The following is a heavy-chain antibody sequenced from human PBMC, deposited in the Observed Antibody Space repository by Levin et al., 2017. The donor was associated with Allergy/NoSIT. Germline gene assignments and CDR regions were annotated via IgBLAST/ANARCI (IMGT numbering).Heavy chain of an antibody. V-gene: IGHV3-53*01. J-gene: IGHJ4*02. D-gene: IGHD3-22*01. CDR2: IYSGGST. CDR1: GFTVSSNY. CDR3: ARYTVPYYYDSSGYDY. Sequence: GGSLRLSCAASGFTVSSNYMSWVRQAPGKGLEWVSVIYSGGSTYYADSVKGRFTISRDNSKNTLYLQMNSLRAEDTAVYYCARYTVPYYYDSSGYDYWGQGTLVTVSS.